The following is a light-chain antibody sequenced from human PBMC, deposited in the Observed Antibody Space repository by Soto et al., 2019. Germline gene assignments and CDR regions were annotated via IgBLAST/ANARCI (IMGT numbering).Light chain of an antibody. Sequence: IVLTQSPGTLSLSPGERVTLSCRASQSVSSSYLAWYQQKPGQAPRLLIYGASSRATGIPDRFSGIGSGTDFTLTISRLEPEDFALYYCQQYGSSPPITFGQGTRLEIK. V-gene: IGKV3-20*01. J-gene: IGKJ5*01. CDR2: GAS. CDR1: QSVSSSY. CDR3: QQYGSSPPIT.